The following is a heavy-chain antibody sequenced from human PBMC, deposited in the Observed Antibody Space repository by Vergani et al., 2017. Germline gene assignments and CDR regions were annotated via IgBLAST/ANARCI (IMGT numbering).Heavy chain of an antibody. J-gene: IGHJ5*02. V-gene: IGHV4-31*03. D-gene: IGHD3-16*02. CDR2: IYYSGST. Sequence: QVQLQESGPGLVKPSQTLSLTCTVSGGSISSGGYYWSWIRQHPGKGLEWIGYIYYSGSTYYNPSLKSRVTISVDTSKNQVSLKLSSVTAADTAVYYCSVWGSYRYREWFDPWGQGTLVTVSS. CDR3: SVWGSYRYREWFDP. CDR1: GGSISSGGYY.